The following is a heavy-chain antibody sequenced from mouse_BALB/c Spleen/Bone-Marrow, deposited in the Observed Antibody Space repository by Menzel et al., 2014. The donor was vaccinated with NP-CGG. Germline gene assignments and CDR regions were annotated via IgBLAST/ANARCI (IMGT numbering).Heavy chain of an antibody. Sequence: EVQLQQSGAELVKPGASVKLSCTASGFNIKDXYXHWVXQRPXXGXXWXXXIDXANGNTKYDPKFRGKATITADTSSNTAYLQLSSLTSEDTAVYYCASYYYGSSSFAYWGQGTLVTVSA. CDR3: ASYYYGSSSFAY. D-gene: IGHD1-1*01. CDR1: GFNIKDXY. J-gene: IGHJ3*01. V-gene: IGHV14-3*02. CDR2: IDXANGNT.